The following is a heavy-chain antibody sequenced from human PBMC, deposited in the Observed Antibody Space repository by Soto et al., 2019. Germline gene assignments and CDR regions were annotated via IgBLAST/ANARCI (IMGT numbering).Heavy chain of an antibody. CDR3: ARGSGCSGGSCYSSYYCYMAV. Sequence: ASVKVSCKASGYTFTGYYMHWVRQAPGQGLEWMGWINPNSGGTNYAQKFQGWVTMTRDTSISTAYMELSRLRSDDTAVYYCARGSGCSGGSCYSSYYCYMAVWGKGTTVTVSS. D-gene: IGHD2-15*01. CDR2: INPNSGGT. J-gene: IGHJ6*03. CDR1: GYTFTGYY. V-gene: IGHV1-2*04.